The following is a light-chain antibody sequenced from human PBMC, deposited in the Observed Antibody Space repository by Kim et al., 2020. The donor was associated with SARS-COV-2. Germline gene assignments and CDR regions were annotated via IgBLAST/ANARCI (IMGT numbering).Light chain of an antibody. CDR2: YDS. Sequence: APGKTARITCGGNNIGSKSVNWYHQKPGQAPGLVIYYDSGRPSGIPERFSGSNSGNTATLTISRVEVGDEADYYCQVWDTTSEHVIFGGGTKLTVL. V-gene: IGLV3-21*04. CDR3: QVWDTTSEHVI. CDR1: NIGSKS. J-gene: IGLJ2*01.